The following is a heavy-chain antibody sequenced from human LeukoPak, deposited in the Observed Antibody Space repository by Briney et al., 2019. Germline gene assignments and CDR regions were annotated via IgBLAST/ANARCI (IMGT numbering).Heavy chain of an antibody. CDR1: GFTFSSYS. V-gene: IGHV3-21*04. Sequence: GGSLRLSCAASGFTFSSYSMNWVRQAPGKGLEWVSSISSSSSYIYYADSVKGRFTISRDNAKNSLYLQMNSLRAEDTAVYYCASSFSAHFVSSGMRGWVELGSFDYWGQGTLVTVSS. CDR2: ISSSSSYI. J-gene: IGHJ4*02. D-gene: IGHD1-1*01. CDR3: ASSFSAHFVSSGMRGWVELGSFDY.